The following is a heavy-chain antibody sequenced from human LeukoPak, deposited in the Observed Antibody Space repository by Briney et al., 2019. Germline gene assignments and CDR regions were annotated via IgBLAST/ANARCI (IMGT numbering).Heavy chain of an antibody. D-gene: IGHD2-21*02. CDR3: ASRNQYCGGDCFWAFDI. V-gene: IGHV3-21*01. Sequence: NAGGSLRLSCGASGFTFSRYSMNWVRQAPGKGLEWVSSISSSGSYIYYADSVKGRFTISRDNAKNSLYLQMNSLRAEDTAVYYCASRNQYCGGDCFWAFDIWGQGTMVTVSS. CDR2: ISSSGSYI. J-gene: IGHJ3*02. CDR1: GFTFSRYS.